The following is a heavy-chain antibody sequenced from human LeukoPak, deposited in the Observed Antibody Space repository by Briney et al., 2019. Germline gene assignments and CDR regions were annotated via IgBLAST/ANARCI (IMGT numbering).Heavy chain of an antibody. CDR2: SSWNSGSI. J-gene: IGHJ4*02. D-gene: IGHD5-24*01. CDR1: GFTFDDYA. Sequence: GRSLRLSCAASGFTFDDYAMHWVRQAPGKGLEWVSGSSWNSGSIGYADSVEGRFTISRDNAKNSLYLQMNSLRAEDTALYYCAKSQGGGWLQDNYFDYWGQGTLVTVSS. V-gene: IGHV3-9*01. CDR3: AKSQGGGWLQDNYFDY.